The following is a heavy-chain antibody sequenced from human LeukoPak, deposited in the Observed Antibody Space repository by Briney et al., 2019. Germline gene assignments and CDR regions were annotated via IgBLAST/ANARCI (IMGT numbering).Heavy chain of an antibody. Sequence: ASVKVPCKASGYSFTDYYMHWVRQAPGQGLEWMGIFNPRGGRTSYAEKFQGRVTKTRDTSTSTVYRELSSLRSEDAAVYYCARGQYYYDSSGYHDAFDIWGQGTMVTVSS. CDR1: GYSFTDYY. CDR3: ARGQYYYDSSGYHDAFDI. J-gene: IGHJ3*02. D-gene: IGHD3-22*01. CDR2: FNPRGGRT. V-gene: IGHV1-46*01.